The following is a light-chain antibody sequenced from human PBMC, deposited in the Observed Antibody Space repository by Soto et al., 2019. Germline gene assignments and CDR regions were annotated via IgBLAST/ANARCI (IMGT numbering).Light chain of an antibody. J-gene: IGLJ2*01. V-gene: IGLV2-14*03. CDR1: SSDVGGYNY. CDR3: SSYTSGSTRVV. Sequence: QSALTQPASVSGSRGQSITISCTGTSSDVGGYNYVSWYQQHPGKAPKVMIYDVSKRPSGISNRFSGSKSGNTASLTISGLQVEDEADYYCSSYTSGSTRVVFGGGTNLTVL. CDR2: DVS.